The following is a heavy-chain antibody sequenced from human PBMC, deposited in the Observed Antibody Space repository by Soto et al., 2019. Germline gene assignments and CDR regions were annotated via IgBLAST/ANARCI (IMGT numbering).Heavy chain of an antibody. CDR3: ATRTYSGVLDGHAVVDV. D-gene: IGHD1-26*01. Sequence: EVQVLESGGSLGQPGGSLRLSCAASGFTFSIYAMSWVRQAPGKGLEWVSAISDSGRTYYADSVKGRFTISRDNSKNTVFLQMSSLRADDTAVYYCATRTYSGVLDGHAVVDVWGQGTTVTVSS. J-gene: IGHJ6*02. CDR1: GFTFSIYA. V-gene: IGHV3-23*01. CDR2: ISDSGRT.